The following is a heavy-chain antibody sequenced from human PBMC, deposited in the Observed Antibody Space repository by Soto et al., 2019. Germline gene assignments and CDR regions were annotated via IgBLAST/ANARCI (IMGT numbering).Heavy chain of an antibody. CDR3: ARVTYPPLAGAGYLDY. J-gene: IGHJ4*02. CDR2: IRGYNGNT. V-gene: IGHV1-18*01. D-gene: IGHD6-19*01. Sequence: QVQLVQSGAEVKQPGASVKVSCKASGYTFTSYDISWVRQAPGQGLEWLGWIRGYNGNTNYAQKLQGRVTMTTDTSTSPAYMELRSRRSDDTAVYYCARVTYPPLAGAGYLDYWGQGTLVTVSS. CDR1: GYTFTSYD.